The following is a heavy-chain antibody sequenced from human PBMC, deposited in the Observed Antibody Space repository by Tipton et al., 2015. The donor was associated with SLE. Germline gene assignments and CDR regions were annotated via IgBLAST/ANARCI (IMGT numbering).Heavy chain of an antibody. V-gene: IGHV4-38-2*01. J-gene: IGHJ4*02. CDR2: ISQSGYT. D-gene: IGHD5-24*01. Sequence: GLVKPSETLSLTCGVSGDSISSGYYWGWIRQPPGKGLEWIAEISQSGYTNYNPALGGRVNISADTSKKQFSLRLSSVTAADTAVYYCARSRGDGYHPFNYWGRGALVTVSS. CDR1: GDSISSGYY. CDR3: ARSRGDGYHPFNY.